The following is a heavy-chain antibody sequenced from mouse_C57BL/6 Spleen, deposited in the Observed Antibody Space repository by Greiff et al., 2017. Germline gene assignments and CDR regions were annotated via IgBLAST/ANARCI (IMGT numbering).Heavy chain of an antibody. CDR1: GYTFTSYW. V-gene: IGHV1-50*01. Sequence: VQLQQPGAELVKPGASVKLSCKASGYTFTSYWMQWVKQRPGQGLEWIGEIDPSDSYTNYNQKFKGKATLTVDTSSSTAYMQLSSLTSEDSAVYYCARSPFDGGAYWGQGTLVTVSA. CDR2: IDPSDSYT. J-gene: IGHJ3*01. CDR3: ARSPFDGGAY.